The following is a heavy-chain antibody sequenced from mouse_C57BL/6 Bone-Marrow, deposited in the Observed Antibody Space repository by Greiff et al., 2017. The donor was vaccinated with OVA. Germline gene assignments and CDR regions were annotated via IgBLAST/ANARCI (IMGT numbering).Heavy chain of an antibody. V-gene: IGHV1-69*01. J-gene: IGHJ4*01. D-gene: IGHD2-4*01. Sequence: VQLQQPGAELVMPGASVKLSCKASGYTFTSYWMHWVKQRPGQGLEWIGDIDPSDSYTNYNQKFKGKSTLTVDKSSSTAYMQLSSLTSEDSAVYSGARDYDSSGSYYYAMDYWGQGTSVTVSS. CDR2: IDPSDSYT. CDR1: GYTFTSYW. CDR3: ARDYDSSGSYYYAMDY.